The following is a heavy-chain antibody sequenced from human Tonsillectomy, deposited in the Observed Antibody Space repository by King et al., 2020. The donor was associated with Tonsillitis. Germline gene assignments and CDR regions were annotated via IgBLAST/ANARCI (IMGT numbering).Heavy chain of an antibody. V-gene: IGHV3-33*05. D-gene: IGHD4/OR15-4a*01. CDR2: ISYDGSYK. CDR3: ARDRDDYIFDY. J-gene: IGHJ4*02. CDR1: GFTFSSYD. Sequence: VQLVESGGGVVQPGRSLRLSCAASGFTFSSYDIHWVRQAPGKGLEWVAVISYDGSYKYYADSVQGRFTISRDNSKNTLYLQMNSLRAEDTAVHYCARDRDDYIFDYWGQGTLVTVSS.